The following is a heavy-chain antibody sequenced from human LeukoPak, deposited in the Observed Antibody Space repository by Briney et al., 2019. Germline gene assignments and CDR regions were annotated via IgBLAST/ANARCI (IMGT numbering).Heavy chain of an antibody. CDR3: ARHVGRTMVRGVITDP. J-gene: IGHJ5*02. D-gene: IGHD3-10*01. CDR2: IYYSGST. V-gene: IGHV4-39*01. Sequence: SETLSLTCTVSGGSISSSSYYWGWIRQPPGKGLEWIGSIYYSGSTYYNPSLKSRVTISVDTSKNQFSLKLSSVTAADTAAYYCARHVGRTMVRGVITDPWGQGTLVTVSS. CDR1: GGSISSSSYY.